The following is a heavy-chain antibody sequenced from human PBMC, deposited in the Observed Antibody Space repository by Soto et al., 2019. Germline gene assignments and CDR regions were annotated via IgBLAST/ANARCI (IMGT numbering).Heavy chain of an antibody. CDR3: ARDHRGGTDAFDI. CDR2: ISAYNGNT. CDR1: GYTFTSFG. D-gene: IGHD2-15*01. V-gene: IGHV1-18*01. Sequence: QVQLVQSGAEVKKPGASVKVSCKASGYTFTSFGISWVRQAPGQGLEWMGWISAYNGNTNYAENLQGRVTMTTDTSTSTAYMELRSLRSDDTSVYYCARDHRGGTDAFDIWCQWTMVSVSS. J-gene: IGHJ3*02.